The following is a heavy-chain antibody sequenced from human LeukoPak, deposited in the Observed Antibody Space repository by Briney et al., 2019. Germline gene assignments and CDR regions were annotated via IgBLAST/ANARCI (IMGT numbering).Heavy chain of an antibody. D-gene: IGHD6-6*01. CDR1: GSTFSSYA. J-gene: IGHJ4*01. Sequence: GGSLRLSCAASGSTFSSYAMSWVRQAPGKGLEWVSAISGSGGSTYYADSVKGRFTISRDNSKNTLYLQMNSLRAEDTAVYYCAKDLHRSSSSTFDYWGQEPWSPSPQ. CDR2: ISGSGGST. CDR3: AKDLHRSSSSTFDY. V-gene: IGHV3-23*01.